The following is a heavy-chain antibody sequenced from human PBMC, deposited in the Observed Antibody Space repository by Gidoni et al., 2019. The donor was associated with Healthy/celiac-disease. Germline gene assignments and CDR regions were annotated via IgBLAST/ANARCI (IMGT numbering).Heavy chain of an antibody. D-gene: IGHD6-19*01. V-gene: IGHV4-59*01. CDR2: ISYSGST. J-gene: IGHJ5*02. CDR3: AGSTSGWYNWFDP. CDR1: GGPISSSY. Sequence: QLQLQASVPGLVKPPETLPLTRTVPGGPISSSYGSWIRQPPGKGLEWIGYISYSGSTNYNPSLKSRVTISVDTSKNQFSLKLSSVTAADTAVYYCAGSTSGWYNWFDPWGQGTLVTVSS.